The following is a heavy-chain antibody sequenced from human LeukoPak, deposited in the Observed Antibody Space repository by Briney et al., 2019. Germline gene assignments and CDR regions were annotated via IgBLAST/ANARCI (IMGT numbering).Heavy chain of an antibody. J-gene: IGHJ2*01. Sequence: PSETLSLTCTVSGGSISSSSYYWGWIRQPPGKGLEWIGSIYYSGSTYYNPSLKSRVTISVDTSKNQFSLKLSSVTAADTAVYYCARDYSNPPGWYFDLWGRGTLVTVSS. V-gene: IGHV4-39*02. CDR2: IYYSGST. D-gene: IGHD4-11*01. CDR3: ARDYSNPPGWYFDL. CDR1: GGSISSSSYY.